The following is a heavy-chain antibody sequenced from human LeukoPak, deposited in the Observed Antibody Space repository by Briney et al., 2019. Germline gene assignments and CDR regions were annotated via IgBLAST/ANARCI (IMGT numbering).Heavy chain of an antibody. CDR3: ARADSGGDSSGYKWFDP. D-gene: IGHD3-22*01. V-gene: IGHV1-46*01. CDR2: INPSGGST. J-gene: IGHJ5*02. Sequence: ASVKVSCKASGHTFSSYYMHWVRQAPGQGLEWMGIINPSGGSTSYAQKFQGRITMTRDTSTSTVYMELSSLRSEDTAVYYCARADSGGDSSGYKWFDPWGQGTLVTVSS. CDR1: GHTFSSYY.